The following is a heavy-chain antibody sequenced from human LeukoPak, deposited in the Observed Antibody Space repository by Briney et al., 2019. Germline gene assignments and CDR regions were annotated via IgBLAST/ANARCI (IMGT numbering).Heavy chain of an antibody. CDR1: GGSISSYY. CDR2: IYYSGST. V-gene: IGHV4-59*01. Sequence: PSETLSLTCTVSGGSISSYYWSWIRQPPGKGLEWIGYIYYSGSTNYNPSLKSRVTISVDTSKNQFSLKLSSVIAADTAVYYCARGEFYGSGSYYYYMDVWGKGTTVTISS. J-gene: IGHJ6*03. D-gene: IGHD3-10*01. CDR3: ARGEFYGSGSYYYYMDV.